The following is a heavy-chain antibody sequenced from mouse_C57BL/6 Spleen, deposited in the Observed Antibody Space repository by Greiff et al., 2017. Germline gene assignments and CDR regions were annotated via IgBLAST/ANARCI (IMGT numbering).Heavy chain of an antibody. V-gene: IGHV1-42*01. J-gene: IGHJ1*03. CDR3: ARGYPDV. CDR1: GYSFTGYY. CDR2: INPSTGGT. Sequence: EVKLVESGPELVKPGASVKISCKASGYSFTGYYMNWVKQSPEKSLEWIGEINPSTGGTTYNQKFKAKATLTVDKSSSTAYMQLKSLTSEDSAVYYCARGYPDVWGTGTTVTVSS.